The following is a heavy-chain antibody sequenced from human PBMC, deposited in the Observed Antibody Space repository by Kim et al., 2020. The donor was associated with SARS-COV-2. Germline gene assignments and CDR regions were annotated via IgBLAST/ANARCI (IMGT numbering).Heavy chain of an antibody. D-gene: IGHD6-13*01. Sequence: SETLSLTCTVSGGSISSGGYYWSWIRQHPGKGLEWIGYIYYSGSTYYNPSLKSRVTISVDTSKNQFSLKLSSVTAADTAVYYCARDGGIAAAGGRGYYYGMDVWGQGTTVTVSS. CDR2: IYYSGST. V-gene: IGHV4-31*03. CDR3: ARDGGIAAAGGRGYYYGMDV. J-gene: IGHJ6*02. CDR1: GGSISSGGYY.